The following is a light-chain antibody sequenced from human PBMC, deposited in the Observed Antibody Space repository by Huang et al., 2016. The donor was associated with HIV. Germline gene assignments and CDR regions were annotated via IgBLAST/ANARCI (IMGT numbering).Light chain of an antibody. CDR1: QSVNSN. V-gene: IGKV3-15*01. CDR3: QQYNNWPPLIT. CDR2: GAS. Sequence: EIVMTQSPATLSVSPGERATLSCRASQSVNSNLAWYQQKPGQAPRLLIYGASTRATGIPARFSGSVSGTEFTLTISSLQSEDFAVYYCQQYNNWPPLITFGQGTRLEIK. J-gene: IGKJ5*01.